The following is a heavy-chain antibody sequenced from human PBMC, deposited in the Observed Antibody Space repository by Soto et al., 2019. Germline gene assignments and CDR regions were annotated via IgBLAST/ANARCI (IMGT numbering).Heavy chain of an antibody. D-gene: IGHD2-15*01. Sequence: GGSLRLSCAASGFIFSGYAMSWVRQAPGKGLEWVSGISDSGDSTYYEDSVKGRFTISRDNSKNTLYLQMNSLRAEDTAVYYCAKDRSVVAAYWYFDLWGRGTLVTVSS. CDR2: ISDSGDST. V-gene: IGHV3-23*01. J-gene: IGHJ2*01. CDR1: GFIFSGYA. CDR3: AKDRSVVAAYWYFDL.